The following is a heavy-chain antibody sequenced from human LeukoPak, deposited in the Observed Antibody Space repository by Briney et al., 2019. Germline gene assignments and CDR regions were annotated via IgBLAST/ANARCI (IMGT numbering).Heavy chain of an antibody. V-gene: IGHV4-31*03. J-gene: IGHJ4*02. D-gene: IGHD3-22*01. CDR1: GGSISSGGSY. Sequence: PSQTLSLTCTVSGGSISSGGSYWSCIRQHPGKGLEWIVYIYYSGSTYYNPSLKSRVTISVDTSKNQFSLKLSSVTAADTAVYYCARMYYYDSSGYQKYFDYWGQGTLVTVSS. CDR2: IYYSGST. CDR3: ARMYYYDSSGYQKYFDY.